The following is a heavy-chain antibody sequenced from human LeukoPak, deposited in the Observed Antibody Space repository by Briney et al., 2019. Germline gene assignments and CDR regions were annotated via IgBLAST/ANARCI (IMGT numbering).Heavy chain of an antibody. CDR1: GFTFTSYR. CDR3: VKGGWLDD. V-gene: IGHV3-23*01. Sequence: GGSLRLSCAASGFTFTSYRMNWVRQAPGKGLAWVSGVSGSGDGFQYADSVKGRFTISRDNSNNTLFLLMNSLRAEDTAIYYCVKGGWLDDWGQGTLVTVSS. D-gene: IGHD6-19*01. J-gene: IGHJ4*02. CDR2: VSGSGDGF.